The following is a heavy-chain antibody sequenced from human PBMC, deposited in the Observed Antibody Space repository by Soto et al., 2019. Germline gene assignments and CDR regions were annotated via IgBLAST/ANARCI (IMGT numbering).Heavy chain of an antibody. J-gene: IGHJ5*02. Sequence: ASVKVSCKASGYTFTGYYMHWVRQAPGQGLEWMGWINPNSGGTNYAQKFQGRVTMTRDTSISTAYMELSRLRFDDTAVYYCARDYPTDYYDSSGYYFGGWFDLWGQGTLVTVSS. CDR1: GYTFTGYY. CDR2: INPNSGGT. V-gene: IGHV1-2*02. CDR3: ARDYPTDYYDSSGYYFGGWFDL. D-gene: IGHD3-22*01.